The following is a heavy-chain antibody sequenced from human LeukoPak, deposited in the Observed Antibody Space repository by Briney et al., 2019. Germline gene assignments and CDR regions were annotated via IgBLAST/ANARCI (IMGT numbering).Heavy chain of an antibody. Sequence: GGSLRLSCAASGFTFSSYAMNWVRQAPGKGLEWVSGIYTNGNTRYADSVRGRFTISRDNSKNTLYLQMHSLRVDDTAVYYCAHLVWEYVGGLDVWGQGTTVTVSS. CDR1: GFTFSSYA. V-gene: IGHV3-23*05. D-gene: IGHD3/OR15-3a*01. CDR2: IYTNGNT. J-gene: IGHJ6*02. CDR3: AHLVWEYVGGLDV.